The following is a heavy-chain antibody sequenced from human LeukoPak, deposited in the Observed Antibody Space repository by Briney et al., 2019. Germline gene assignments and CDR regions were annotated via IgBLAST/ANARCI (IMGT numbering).Heavy chain of an antibody. J-gene: IGHJ6*03. V-gene: IGHV3-30*02. CDR2: IRYDGSNK. CDR1: GFTFSSYG. Sequence: QSGGSLRLSCAASGFTFSSYGMHWVRQAPGKGLEWVAFIRYDGSNKYYADSVKGRFTISRDNSKNTLYLQMNSLRAEDTAVYYCATASGDIVVVPAAIDYYYMDVWGKGTTVTVSS. D-gene: IGHD2-2*01. CDR3: ATASGDIVVVPAAIDYYYMDV.